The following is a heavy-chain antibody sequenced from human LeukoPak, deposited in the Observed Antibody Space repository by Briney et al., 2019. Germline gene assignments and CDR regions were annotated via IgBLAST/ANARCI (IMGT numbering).Heavy chain of an antibody. J-gene: IGHJ5*02. Sequence: SETLSLTCTVSGGSISTSNYYWGWIRQPPGKGLEWIGNIFYSGSTYYSPSLRSRVTISLDTSRNQFSLKLNSVTAADTAVYYCARLNLHYYDSSGNWFDPWGQGTLVTVSS. CDR2: IFYSGST. CDR3: ARLNLHYYDSSGNWFDP. CDR1: GGSISTSNYY. V-gene: IGHV4-39*07. D-gene: IGHD3-22*01.